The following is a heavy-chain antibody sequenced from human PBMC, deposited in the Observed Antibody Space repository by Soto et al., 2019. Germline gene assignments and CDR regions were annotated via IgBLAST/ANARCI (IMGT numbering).Heavy chain of an antibody. CDR1: GGTFSSYA. D-gene: IGHD2-15*01. Sequence: ASVKVSCKAPGGTFSSYAISWVRQAPGQGLEWMGWINPNSGGTNYAQKFQGWVTMTRDTSISTAYMELSRLRSDDTAVYYCARDSGEGYGMDVWGQGTTVTVSS. V-gene: IGHV1-2*04. CDR2: INPNSGGT. CDR3: ARDSGEGYGMDV. J-gene: IGHJ6*02.